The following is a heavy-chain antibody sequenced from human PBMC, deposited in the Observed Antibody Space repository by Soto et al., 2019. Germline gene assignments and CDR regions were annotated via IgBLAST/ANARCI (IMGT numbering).Heavy chain of an antibody. Sequence: QVQLVQSGAEVKKPGASVKVSCKASGYTFTSYGISWVRQAPGQGLEWMGWISAYNGNTNYSQKLQGRVIMPTDTSTSTAYMELRSLRSDDTAVYYCARAGVVVGATPCLLQNWFDPWGQGTLVTVSS. V-gene: IGHV1-18*01. CDR3: ARAGVVVGATPCLLQNWFDP. J-gene: IGHJ5*02. D-gene: IGHD2-15*01. CDR1: GYTFTSYG. CDR2: ISAYNGNT.